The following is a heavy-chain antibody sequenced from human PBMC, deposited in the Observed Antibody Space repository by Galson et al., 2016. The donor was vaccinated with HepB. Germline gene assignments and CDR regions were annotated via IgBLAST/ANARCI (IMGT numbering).Heavy chain of an antibody. V-gene: IGHV3-7*01. CDR1: GFTFSNYW. CDR3: AREGKGGSDI. J-gene: IGHJ3*02. Sequence: SLRLSCAASGFTFSNYWMSWVHQAPGEGLEWLVNIKQDGTQKDYVDSVKGRFTISRDNAKNSLYLQMNSLRVEDTAVYYCAREGKGGSDIWGQGTMVTVSS. CDR2: IKQDGTQK. D-gene: IGHD2-15*01.